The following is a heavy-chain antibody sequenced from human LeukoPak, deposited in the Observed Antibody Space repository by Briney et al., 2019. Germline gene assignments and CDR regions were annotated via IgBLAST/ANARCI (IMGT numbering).Heavy chain of an antibody. CDR2: IHSIGTS. Sequence: SETLSLTCTVSGGSISGYYWTWIRQSAAKGLEWIGRIHSIGTSHYNPSLNSRVTMSVDTAKKQFSLKLSSVTAADTAVYYCARSNYDYFDYWGQGTLVTVSS. D-gene: IGHD3-3*01. CDR1: GGSISGYY. CDR3: ARSNYDYFDY. J-gene: IGHJ4*02. V-gene: IGHV4-4*07.